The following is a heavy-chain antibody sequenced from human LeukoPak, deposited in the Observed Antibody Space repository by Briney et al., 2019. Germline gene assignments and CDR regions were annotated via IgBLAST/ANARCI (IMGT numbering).Heavy chain of an antibody. V-gene: IGHV4-59*01. D-gene: IGHD6-19*01. CDR2: IYYSGST. J-gene: IGHJ4*02. CDR3: ARVDSSGWDGFDY. Sequence: SETLSLTCTVSGGIISSYYWSWIRQPPGKGLEWIGDIYYSGSTNYNPSLKSRVTISVDTSKNQFSLKLSSVTAADTAVYYCARVDSSGWDGFDYWGQGTLVTVSS. CDR1: GGIISSYY.